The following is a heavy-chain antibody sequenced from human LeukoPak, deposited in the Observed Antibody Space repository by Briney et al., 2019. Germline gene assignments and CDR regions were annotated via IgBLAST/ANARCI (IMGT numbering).Heavy chain of an antibody. J-gene: IGHJ4*02. Sequence: SETLSLTCTVSGGSISSSSYYWSWIRQPPGKGLEWIGYIYYSGTTNYNPSLKSRVTISVDTSKNQFSLKLSSVTAADTAVYYCARGVYIAAAQYAYWGQGTLVTVSS. CDR3: ARGVYIAAAQYAY. V-gene: IGHV4-61*01. CDR2: IYYSGTT. CDR1: GGSISSSSYY. D-gene: IGHD6-13*01.